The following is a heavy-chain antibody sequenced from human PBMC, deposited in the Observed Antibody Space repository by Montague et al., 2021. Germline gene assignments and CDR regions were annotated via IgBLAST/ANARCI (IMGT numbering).Heavy chain of an antibody. CDR2: INGDGSST. J-gene: IGHJ6*02. D-gene: IGHD2-15*01. CDR3: ARDLGHCAGGSCGV. CDR1: GFTFSSYW. V-gene: IGHV3-74*01. Sequence: SLRLSCAASGFTFSSYWMGWVRQASGKGLVCVSRINGDGSSTNYADSVKGRFTISRDNAKNTLYLQMNNLRAEDTAVYYCARDLGHCAGGSCGVWGQGTRSPSP.